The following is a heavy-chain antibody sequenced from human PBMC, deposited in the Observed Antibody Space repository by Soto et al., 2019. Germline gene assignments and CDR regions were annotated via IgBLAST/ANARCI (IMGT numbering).Heavy chain of an antibody. CDR1: GGTFSSYT. CDR2: IIPILGIA. CDR3: ARVVVAYCGGDCYPS. Sequence: QVQLVQSGAEVKKPGSSVKVSCKASGGTFSSYTISWVRQAPGQGLEWMGRIIPILGIANYVQKFQGRVTITADKSTSTAYMELSSLRSEDTAVYYCARVVVAYCGGDCYPSWGQGTLVTVSS. V-gene: IGHV1-69*02. J-gene: IGHJ5*02. D-gene: IGHD2-21*01.